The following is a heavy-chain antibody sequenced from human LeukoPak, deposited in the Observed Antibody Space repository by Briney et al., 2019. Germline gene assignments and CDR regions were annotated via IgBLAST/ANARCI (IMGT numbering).Heavy chain of an antibody. CDR2: INSDGSEG. Sequence: GGSLRLSCAVSGFTFSGFWMSWSRRAPGKGLEWVASINSDGSEGYYADVVKGRFTISRDNAENSLYLQINSLRAEDTAVYYCARSSYSSSSSVWGQGTMVTVSS. J-gene: IGHJ3*01. CDR3: ARSSYSSSSSV. V-gene: IGHV3-7*03. CDR1: GFTFSGFW. D-gene: IGHD6-6*01.